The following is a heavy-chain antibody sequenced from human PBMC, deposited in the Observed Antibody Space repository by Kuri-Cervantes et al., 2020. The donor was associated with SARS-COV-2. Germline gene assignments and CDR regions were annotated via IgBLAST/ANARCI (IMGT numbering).Heavy chain of an antibody. CDR3: ARPLRWLQRFDY. D-gene: IGHD5-12*01. J-gene: IGHJ4*02. Sequence: ASVKVSCKASGYTFTGYYMHWVRQAPGQGLEWMGWINPNSGGTNYAQKFQGRVTMTRDTSISTAYMELSRLRYDATAVYYCARPLRWLQRFDYWGQGALVTVSS. CDR1: GYTFTGYY. V-gene: IGHV1-2*02. CDR2: INPNSGGT.